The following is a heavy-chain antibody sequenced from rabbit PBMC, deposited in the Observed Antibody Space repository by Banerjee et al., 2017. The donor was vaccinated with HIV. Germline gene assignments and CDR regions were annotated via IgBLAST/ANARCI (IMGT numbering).Heavy chain of an antibody. J-gene: IGHJ4*01. Sequence: EESGGDLVKPEGSLTLTCTASGFSFSSSYWISWVRQAPGKGLEWIACIYTGDGNTYYASWAKGRFTISKTSSTTVTLQMTSLTGADTATYFCASDIYGYGAFNLWGQGTLVTVS. CDR2: IYTGDGNT. CDR3: ASDIYGYGAFNL. V-gene: IGHV1S45*01. CDR1: GFSFSSSYW. D-gene: IGHD6-1*01.